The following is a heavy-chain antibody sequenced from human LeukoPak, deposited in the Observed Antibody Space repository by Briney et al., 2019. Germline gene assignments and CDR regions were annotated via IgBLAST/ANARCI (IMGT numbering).Heavy chain of an antibody. CDR2: INHSGST. D-gene: IGHD3/OR15-3a*01. CDR1: GASFSGYY. V-gene: IGHV4-34*01. CDR3: ARGRVRGPLDP. J-gene: IGHJ5*02. Sequence: SETLSLTCAVYGASFSGYYWSWLRQPPGKGLEWLGEINHSGSTNYNPSLKSRVTISVDTSKNQFSLKLSSVTAADTAVYYCARGRVRGPLDPWGQGTLVTVSS.